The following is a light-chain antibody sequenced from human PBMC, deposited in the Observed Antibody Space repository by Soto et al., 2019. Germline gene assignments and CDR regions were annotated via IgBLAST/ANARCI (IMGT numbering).Light chain of an antibody. CDR3: QQRSNWLPIT. V-gene: IGKV3-11*01. Sequence: TQSPATLSVKPGERATLSCRASQSVSIYLAWYQQKPGQAPRLLIYDASNRATGIPARFSGSGSGTDFTLTISSLEPEDFAVYYCQQRSNWLPITFGQRTLLEI. CDR2: DAS. CDR1: QSVSIY. J-gene: IGKJ5*01.